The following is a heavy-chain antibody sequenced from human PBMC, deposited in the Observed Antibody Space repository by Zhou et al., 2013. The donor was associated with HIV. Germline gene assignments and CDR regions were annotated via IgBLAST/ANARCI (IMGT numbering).Heavy chain of an antibody. Sequence: QVQLVQSGAEVQKPGASVKVSCKASGYTFTSYYLHWVRQAPGQGLEWMGWISTSNGNTNYAQSVQGRVTMSTDTSTSTAYMELRSLRSDDAAVYYCARDVYGVTGVPDYWGQGTLVTVSS. J-gene: IGHJ4*02. CDR1: GYTFTSYY. CDR2: ISTSNGNT. CDR3: ARDVYGVTGVPDY. D-gene: IGHD4-17*01. V-gene: IGHV1-18*04.